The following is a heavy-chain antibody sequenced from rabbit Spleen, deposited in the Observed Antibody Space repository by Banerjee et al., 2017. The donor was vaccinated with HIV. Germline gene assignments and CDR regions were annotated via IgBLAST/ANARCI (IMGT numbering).Heavy chain of an antibody. J-gene: IGHJ6*01. CDR3: ARAGQYVISTGYYNYGMDL. Sequence: QEQLEESGGDLVKPEGSLTLTCTASGFSFSSSYWICWVRQAPGKGLEWIACIYGGSSSSTGYATWAKGRFTISKASSTTVTLRMTSLTAADTATYFCARAGQYVISTGYYNYGMDLWGPGTLVTVS. CDR2: IYGGSSSST. CDR1: GFSFSSSYW. V-gene: IGHV1S45*01. D-gene: IGHD1-1*01.